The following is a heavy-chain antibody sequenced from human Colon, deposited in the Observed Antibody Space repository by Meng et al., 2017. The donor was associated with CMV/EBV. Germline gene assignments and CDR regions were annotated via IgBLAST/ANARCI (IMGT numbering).Heavy chain of an antibody. D-gene: IGHD6-25*01. CDR2: ISFDGSQR. J-gene: IGHJ6*02. V-gene: IGHV3-30-3*01. CDR1: GFTFRSHA. Sequence: GRSLRLSCAASGFTFRSHAMHWVRQAPGKGLEWVAVISFDGSQRHYADFVKGRLTISRDNSKNMLYLQMDSLRPEDTGVFYCARKIAATPGYFHMDVWGQGTTVTVSS. CDR3: ARKIAATPGYFHMDV.